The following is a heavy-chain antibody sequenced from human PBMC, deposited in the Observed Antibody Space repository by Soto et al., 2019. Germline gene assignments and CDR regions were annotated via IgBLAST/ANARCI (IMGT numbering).Heavy chain of an antibody. CDR2: IIPIFGTA. D-gene: IGHD6-13*01. CDR3: ARGSHWAHIAAAGNRGGIYYYYGMDV. J-gene: IGHJ6*02. Sequence: GASVKVSCKASGGTFSSYAISWVRQAPGQGLEWMGGIIPIFGTANYAQKFQGRVTITADESTSTAYMELSSLRSEDTAVYYCARGSHWAHIAAAGNRGGIYYYYGMDVWGQGTTVTVSS. V-gene: IGHV1-69*13. CDR1: GGTFSSYA.